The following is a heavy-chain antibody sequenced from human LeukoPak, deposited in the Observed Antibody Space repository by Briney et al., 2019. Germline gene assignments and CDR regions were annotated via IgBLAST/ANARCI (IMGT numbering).Heavy chain of an antibody. V-gene: IGHV1-69*13. CDR1: GGTFSSYA. Sequence: ASVKVSCKASGGTFSSYAISWVRQAPGQGLEWMGGIIPIFGTANYAQKFQGRVTITADESTSTAYMELSSLRSGDTAVYYCARAVIAAAGISSYYYGMDVWGKGTTVTVSS. CDR3: ARAVIAAAGISSYYYGMDV. D-gene: IGHD6-13*01. CDR2: IIPIFGTA. J-gene: IGHJ6*04.